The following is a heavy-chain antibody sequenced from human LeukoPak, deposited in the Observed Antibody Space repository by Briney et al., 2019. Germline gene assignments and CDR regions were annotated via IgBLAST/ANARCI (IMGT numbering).Heavy chain of an antibody. V-gene: IGHV3-33*01. CDR2: IWSDGSNK. D-gene: IGHD3-22*01. CDR1: GFTFSIHA. J-gene: IGHJ4*02. CDR3: VRGYYAGRGHHFEY. Sequence: PGGSLRLSCAASGFTFSIHAMHWVRQAPGKGLEWVTVIWSDGSNKYYADSVKGRFTISRDNSKNTLYLQMNSLRAEDTAVYYCVRGYYAGRGHHFEYWGQGTLVTVSS.